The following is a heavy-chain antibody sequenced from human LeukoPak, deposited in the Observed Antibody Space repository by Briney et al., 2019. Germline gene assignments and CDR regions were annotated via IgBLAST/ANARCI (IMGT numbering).Heavy chain of an antibody. D-gene: IGHD6-19*01. CDR1: GDSISGYY. J-gene: IGHJ5*02. CDR2: IYYSGST. V-gene: IGHV4-59*01. CDR3: ARQWLDNWFDP. Sequence: SETLSLTCTVSGDSISGYYWSWIRQPPGKGLEWIAYIYYSGSTTYNPSLKSRVTISVDTSKNQFSLKLSSVTAADTAVYYCARQWLDNWFDPWGQGTLVTVSS.